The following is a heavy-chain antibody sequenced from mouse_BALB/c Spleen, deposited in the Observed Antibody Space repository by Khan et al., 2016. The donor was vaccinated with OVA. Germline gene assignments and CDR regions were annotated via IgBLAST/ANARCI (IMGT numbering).Heavy chain of an antibody. CDR1: GYSITTDYA. CDR2: ISYNGNT. V-gene: IGHV3-2*02. J-gene: IGHJ2*01. Sequence: EVQLQESGPGLVKPSQSLSLTCTVTGYSITTDYAWNWIRQFPGNKLEWMGFISYNGNTKYNPFLKSRISITRDTSKNQFFLQLKSVTTEDTARYYWARVYGGDFDYWGQGTTLTVSA. CDR3: ARVYGGDFDY. D-gene: IGHD1-1*01.